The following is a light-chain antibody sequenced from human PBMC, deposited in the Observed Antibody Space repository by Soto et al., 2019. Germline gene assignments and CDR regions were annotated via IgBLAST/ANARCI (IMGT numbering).Light chain of an antibody. V-gene: IGKV3-11*01. CDR3: QQYNNWYT. Sequence: EVVLTQSPATLSLSPGETATLSCRASHNVDIYLAWYQQKPGQAPRLLIYDASNRATGIPARFSGSGSGTDFTLTISSLQSEDFAVYFCQQYNNWYTYGQGTKLEIK. CDR2: DAS. J-gene: IGKJ2*01. CDR1: HNVDIY.